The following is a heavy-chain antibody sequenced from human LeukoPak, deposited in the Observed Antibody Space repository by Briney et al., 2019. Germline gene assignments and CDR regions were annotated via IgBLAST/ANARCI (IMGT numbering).Heavy chain of an antibody. CDR2: IKQDGSEK. V-gene: IGHV3-7*01. D-gene: IGHD4-23*01. Sequence: QAGGSLRLSCAASGFTVSSNYMSWVRQAPGKGLEWVANIKQDGSEKYYVDSVKGRFTISRDNAKNSLYLQMNSLRAEDTAVYYCARPWVTVALDAFDIWGQGTMVTVSS. J-gene: IGHJ3*02. CDR1: GFTVSSNY. CDR3: ARPWVTVALDAFDI.